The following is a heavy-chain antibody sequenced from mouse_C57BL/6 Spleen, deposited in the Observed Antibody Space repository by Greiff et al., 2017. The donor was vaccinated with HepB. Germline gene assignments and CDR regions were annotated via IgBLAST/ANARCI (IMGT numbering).Heavy chain of an antibody. CDR2: ISDGGSYT. CDR3: GGNYDAMDY. V-gene: IGHV5-4*03. CDR1: GFTFSSYA. J-gene: IGHJ4*01. D-gene: IGHD2-1*01. Sequence: EVMLVESGGGLVKPGGSLKLSCAASGFTFSSYAMSWVRQTPEKRLEWVATISDGGSYTYYPDNVKGRFTISRDNAKNNLYLQMSHLKSEDTAMYYCGGNYDAMDYWGQGTSVTVSS.